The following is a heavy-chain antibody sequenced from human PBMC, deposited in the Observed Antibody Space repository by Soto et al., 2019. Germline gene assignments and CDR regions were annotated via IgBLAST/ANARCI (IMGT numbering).Heavy chain of an antibody. D-gene: IGHD1-26*01. Sequence: GGSLRLSCAVSGFTVSSNYMNWVRQAPGKGLEWVSLISTGGTTYYADSVKGRFIISRDTSTNTLNLQMNSLRADDTAVYYCASSGSKPRFDYWGQGTLVTVSS. J-gene: IGHJ4*02. CDR3: ASSGSKPRFDY. CDR2: ISTGGTT. V-gene: IGHV3-66*01. CDR1: GFTVSSNY.